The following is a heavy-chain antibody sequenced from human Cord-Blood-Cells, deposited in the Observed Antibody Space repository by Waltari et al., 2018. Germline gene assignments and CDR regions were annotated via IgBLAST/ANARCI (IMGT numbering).Heavy chain of an antibody. D-gene: IGHD1-26*01. CDR1: GYTFTSYD. Sequence: QVQLVQSGAEVKKPGASVKVSCKASGYTFTSYDINWVRQATGQGLEWMGWMNPNRGNTGYAQEFQGRVTITRNTAISTAYMELSSLRSEDTAVYYCARGVWDYWYFDLWGRGTLVTVSS. V-gene: IGHV1-8*03. CDR2: MNPNRGNT. J-gene: IGHJ2*01. CDR3: ARGVWDYWYFDL.